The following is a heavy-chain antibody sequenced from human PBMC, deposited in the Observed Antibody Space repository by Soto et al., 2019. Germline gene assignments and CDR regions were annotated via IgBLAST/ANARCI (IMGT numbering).Heavy chain of an antibody. V-gene: IGHV1-2*02. Sequence: RASVKVSCKASGYTFTEYYIHWVRQAPGQGPEWMGWVNPNGGDTNYAQKFRGRVTMTTDTSIVTAYMELSRLRSDDTATYYCVRDSDRWTYGLGSWLEWGQGTPVTVSS. CDR3: VRDSDRWTYGLGSWLE. CDR2: VNPNGGDT. D-gene: IGHD3-10*01. J-gene: IGHJ4*02. CDR1: GYTFTEYY.